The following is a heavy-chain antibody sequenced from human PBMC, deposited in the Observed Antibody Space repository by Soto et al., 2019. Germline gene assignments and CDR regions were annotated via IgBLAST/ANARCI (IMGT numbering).Heavy chain of an antibody. J-gene: IGHJ6*02. CDR2: IIPIFRRV. D-gene: IGHD1-26*01. V-gene: IGHV1-69*01. CDR1: GATFTAYA. Sequence: QVQLVQSGAEVKRPGSSVRVSCKASGATFTAYAISWVRQAPGQGLEWMGGIIPIFRRVTFAQKFQGRVTITADESTTTAYMEMSTLTSEDTAVYFCASGLYSGSHARYYFYGVDVWGQGTTVTVSS. CDR3: ASGLYSGSHARYYFYGVDV.